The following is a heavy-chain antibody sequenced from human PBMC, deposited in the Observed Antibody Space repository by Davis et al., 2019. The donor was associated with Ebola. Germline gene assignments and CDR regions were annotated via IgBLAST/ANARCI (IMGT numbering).Heavy chain of an antibody. J-gene: IGHJ3*02. D-gene: IGHD3-16*01. V-gene: IGHV4-61*08. CDR1: GGSISSGGYS. Sequence: MPSETLSLTCAVSGGSISSGGYSWSWIRQPPRKGLEWIGYMYYSGSPNYNPSLNSRVTISVDTSKNQFSLKLTSVTAADTAVYYCARIQGGDDAFDIWGQGTMVSVSS. CDR3: ARIQGGDDAFDI. CDR2: MYYSGSP.